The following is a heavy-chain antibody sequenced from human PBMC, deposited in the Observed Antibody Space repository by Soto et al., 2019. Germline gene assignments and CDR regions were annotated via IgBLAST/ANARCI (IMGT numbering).Heavy chain of an antibody. CDR2: INPNSGGT. V-gene: IGHV1-2*04. J-gene: IGHJ4*02. D-gene: IGHD5-12*01. Sequence: GASVKVSCKASGYTFTGYYMHWVRQAPGQGLEWMGWINPNSGGTNYAQKFQGWVTMTRDTSISTAYMELSRLRSDDTAVYYCASSQGGYDYGPQLYYFDYWGQGTLVTVSS. CDR3: ASSQGGYDYGPQLYYFDY. CDR1: GYTFTGYY.